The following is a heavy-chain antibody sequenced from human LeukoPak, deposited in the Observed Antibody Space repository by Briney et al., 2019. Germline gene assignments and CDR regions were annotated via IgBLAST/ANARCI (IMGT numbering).Heavy chain of an antibody. D-gene: IGHD3-10*01. CDR1: GLTFYDQA. Sequence: GGSLRLSCAASGLTFYDQAMHWVRQAPGTGLEWVSLIGNDGSTYYADSVRGRFTISRDISKNSLYLEMSSLRTEDTALYRCARHTIYHSGSPGIYWADFDLWAQGTMVPVSS. V-gene: IGHV3-43*02. J-gene: IGHJ3*01. CDR2: IGNDGST. CDR3: ARHTIYHSGSPGIYWADFDL.